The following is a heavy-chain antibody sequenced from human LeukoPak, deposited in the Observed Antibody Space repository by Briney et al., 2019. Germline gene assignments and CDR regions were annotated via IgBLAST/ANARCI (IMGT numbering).Heavy chain of an antibody. CDR3: ARGVLTTVSYYMDV. CDR2: IYYSGST. D-gene: IGHD4-11*01. V-gene: IGHV4-59*02. CDR1: GGSVSSHQ. J-gene: IGHJ6*03. Sequence: SETLSLTCTVSGGSVSSHQWSWIRQPPGKGLEWIGYIYYSGSTNYNPSLKSRFTTSIDTSNNRFSLMLSSVTAADTAVYYCARGVLTTVSYYMDVWGKGTTVTVSS.